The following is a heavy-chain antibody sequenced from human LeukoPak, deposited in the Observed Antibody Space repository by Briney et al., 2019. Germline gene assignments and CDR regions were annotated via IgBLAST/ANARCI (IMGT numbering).Heavy chain of an antibody. D-gene: IGHD6-19*01. CDR3: AREYGSSVDY. CDR2: ISYDGSNK. Sequence: GGSLRLSCAASGFTFSSYAMHWVRQAPGKGLEWVAVISYDGSNKYYADSVKGRFTTSRDNSKNTLYLQMNSLRAEDTAVYYCAREYGSSVDYWGQGTLVTVSS. CDR1: GFTFSSYA. V-gene: IGHV3-30*04. J-gene: IGHJ4*02.